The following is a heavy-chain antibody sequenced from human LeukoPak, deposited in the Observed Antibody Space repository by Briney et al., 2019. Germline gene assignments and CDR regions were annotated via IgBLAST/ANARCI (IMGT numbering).Heavy chain of an antibody. CDR1: GGSISSGGYY. CDR3: ARATYYDYVWGSYRKEGYYYYGMDV. D-gene: IGHD3-16*02. Sequence: PSETLSLTCTVSGGSISSGGYYWSWIRQHPGKGLEWIGYIYYSGSTYYNPSLKSRVTISVDTSKNQFSLKLSSVTAADTAVYYCARATYYDYVWGSYRKEGYYYYGMDVWGQGTTVTVSS. J-gene: IGHJ6*02. V-gene: IGHV4-31*03. CDR2: IYYSGST.